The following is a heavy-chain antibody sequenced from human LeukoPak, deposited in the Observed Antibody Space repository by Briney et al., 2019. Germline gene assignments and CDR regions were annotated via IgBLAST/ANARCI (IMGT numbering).Heavy chain of an antibody. V-gene: IGHV3-20*04. D-gene: IGHD3-10*01. CDR1: GFIYNDYA. J-gene: IGHJ6*02. CDR3: ARAAEVQRAQSGLYYFGFDA. CDR2: ITWNGGGR. Sequence: GGSLRLSCAASGFIYNDYAMSWVRQAPGKGLEWVSGITWNGGGRGYADSVKGRFTISRDNAKNSLFLQMDSLRVEDTALYYCARAAEVQRAQSGLYYFGFDAWGQGTTVSVSS.